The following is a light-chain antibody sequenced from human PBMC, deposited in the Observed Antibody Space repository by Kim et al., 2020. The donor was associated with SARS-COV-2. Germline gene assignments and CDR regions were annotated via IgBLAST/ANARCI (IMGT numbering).Light chain of an antibody. Sequence: GKTVTISCTRSSGNIASNVVQWYQQRPGSSPTIVIYEDYQRPSGVPDRFAGSIDRSANSASLTISGLKTEDEADYYCQSYDATNQVFGGGTQLTVL. CDR1: SGNIASNV. CDR3: QSYDATNQV. CDR2: EDY. V-gene: IGLV6-57*01. J-gene: IGLJ3*02.